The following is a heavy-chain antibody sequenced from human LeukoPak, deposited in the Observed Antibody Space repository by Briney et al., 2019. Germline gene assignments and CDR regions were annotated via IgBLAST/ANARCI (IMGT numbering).Heavy chain of an antibody. J-gene: IGHJ4*02. D-gene: IGHD5-24*01. CDR1: GGTFSSYA. CDR2: IIHIFGTA. Sequence: SVKVSCKASGGTFSSYAISWVRQAPGQGLEWMGGIIHIFGTANYAQKFQGRVTITTDESTSTAYMELSSLGSEDTAVYYCARGRWLQPWGYFDYWGQGTLVTVSS. CDR3: ARGRWLQPWGYFDY. V-gene: IGHV1-69*05.